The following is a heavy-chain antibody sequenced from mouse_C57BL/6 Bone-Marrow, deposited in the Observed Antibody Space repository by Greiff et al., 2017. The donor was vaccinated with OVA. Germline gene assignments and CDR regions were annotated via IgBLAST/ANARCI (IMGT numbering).Heavy chain of an antibody. Sequence: QVQLQQPGAELVKPGASVKLSCKASGYTFTSYWMSWVQQTPGQSLEWIGMIHPNGGCTNYNEKFKSKATLTVDKSSSTAYLQLSSLRSEDSAVYYCARGGGYSHYDWYFDVWGTGTTVTVSS. CDR1: GYTFTSYW. V-gene: IGHV1-64*01. D-gene: IGHD2-5*01. J-gene: IGHJ1*03. CDR2: IHPNGGCT. CDR3: ARGGGYSHYDWYFDV.